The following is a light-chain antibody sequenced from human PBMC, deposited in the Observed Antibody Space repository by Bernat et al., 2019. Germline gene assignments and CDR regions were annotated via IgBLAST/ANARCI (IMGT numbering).Light chain of an antibody. CDR2: SNN. CDR1: SSNIGSNY. Sequence: QSVVTQPPSASGTPGQRVTISCSGSSSNIGSNYVYWYQQVPGTAPKLLIYSNNQRPSGVPDRFSGSKSGTSASLAISGLRSEDEADYHCTSHGGSNSFWVFGGGTKLTVL. CDR3: TSHGGSNSFWV. J-gene: IGLJ3*02. V-gene: IGLV1-47*02.